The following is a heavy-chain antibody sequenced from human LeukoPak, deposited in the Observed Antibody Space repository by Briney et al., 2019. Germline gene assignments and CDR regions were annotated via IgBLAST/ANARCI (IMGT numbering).Heavy chain of an antibody. Sequence: ASVKLSCKPSGYTSPSYYTHWVRQTTGQAHDWKGIINPSGGSTSYAQKFQGRVTMTRDTSTSTVYMELSSLRSEDTAVYYCARAGFGYYDSSGHFDYWGQGTLVTVSS. CDR3: ARAGFGYYDSSGHFDY. CDR1: GYTSPSYY. J-gene: IGHJ4*02. CDR2: INPSGGST. V-gene: IGHV1-46*01. D-gene: IGHD3-22*01.